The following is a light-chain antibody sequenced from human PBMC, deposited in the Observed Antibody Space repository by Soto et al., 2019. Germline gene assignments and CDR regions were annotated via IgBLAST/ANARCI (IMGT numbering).Light chain of an antibody. CDR2: WAS. CDR3: QQYYRTPPT. Sequence: DIVMTQSPDSLAVSLAERATINCRSSQSVLYSSNNKNYLAWYQQKSGQSPKLLIYWASTRESGVPDRFSGSGSGTDFTLTISSLQAEDVAVYYCQQYYRTPPTFGQGTKVDIK. CDR1: QSVLYSSNNKNY. J-gene: IGKJ1*01. V-gene: IGKV4-1*01.